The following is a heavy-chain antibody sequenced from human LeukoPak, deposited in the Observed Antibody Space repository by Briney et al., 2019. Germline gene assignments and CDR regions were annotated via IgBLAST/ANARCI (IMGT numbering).Heavy chain of an antibody. Sequence: GGSLRLSCAASGFTFNSYAMSWVRQAPGKGLEWDSGISGSGGSTYYADSVKVRFTISRDNSKNTLYLQMNSLRAEDTAIYYCARAVAGNFDYWGQGTLVTVSS. D-gene: IGHD6-19*01. CDR2: ISGSGGST. CDR3: ARAVAGNFDY. CDR1: GFTFNSYA. V-gene: IGHV3-23*01. J-gene: IGHJ4*02.